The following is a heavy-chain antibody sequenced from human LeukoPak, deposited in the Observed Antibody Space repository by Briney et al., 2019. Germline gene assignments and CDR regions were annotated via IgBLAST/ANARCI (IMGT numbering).Heavy chain of an antibody. CDR1: GFTFSSYS. J-gene: IGHJ4*02. Sequence: GGSLRLSCAASGFTFSSYSMNWVRQAPGKGLEWASSISSSSSYIYYADSVKGRFTLSRDNAKNSLYLQMNSLRAEDTAVYYCARDETYYYDSSGYYPPGDYWGQGTLVTVSS. CDR2: ISSSSSYI. D-gene: IGHD3-22*01. V-gene: IGHV3-21*01. CDR3: ARDETYYYDSSGYYPPGDY.